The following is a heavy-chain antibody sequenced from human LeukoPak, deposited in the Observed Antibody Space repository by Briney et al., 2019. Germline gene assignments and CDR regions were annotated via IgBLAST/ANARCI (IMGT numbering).Heavy chain of an antibody. J-gene: IGHJ4*02. V-gene: IGHV3-15*01. D-gene: IGHD3-22*01. CDR3: TTVLPDENYDSSGYPSGYFDY. CDR1: GFTFSNAW. Sequence: KSGGSLRLSCAASGFTFSNAWMSWVRQAPGKGLEWVGRIKSKTDGGTTDYAAPVKGRFTISRDDSKNTLYLQMNSLKTEDTAVYYCTTVLPDENYDSSGYPSGYFDYRGQGTLVTVSS. CDR2: IKSKTDGGTT.